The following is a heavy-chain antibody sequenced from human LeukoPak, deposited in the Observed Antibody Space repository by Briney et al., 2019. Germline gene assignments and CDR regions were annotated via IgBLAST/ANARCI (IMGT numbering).Heavy chain of an antibody. Sequence: GGSLRLSCAASGFTFSSYAMSWVRQAPGKGLEWVSAISGSGGSTYYADSVKGRFTISRDNSKNTLYLQMNSLRAEDTAVYYCAKSLKGNGWLHYYYYYGMDVWGQGTTVTVSS. CDR3: AKSLKGNGWLHYYYYYGMDV. D-gene: IGHD5-12*01. CDR1: GFTFSSYA. V-gene: IGHV3-23*01. CDR2: ISGSGGST. J-gene: IGHJ6*02.